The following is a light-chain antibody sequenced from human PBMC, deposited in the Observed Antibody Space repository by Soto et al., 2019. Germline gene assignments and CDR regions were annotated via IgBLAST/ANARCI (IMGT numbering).Light chain of an antibody. CDR2: EVS. CDR3: SSYTSSSRHYV. V-gene: IGLV2-14*01. J-gene: IGLJ1*01. CDR1: SSDVGGYNY. Sequence: QSALTQPASVSGSPGQSITISCTGTSSDVGGYNYVSWYQQHPGKAPKLMIYEVSNRPSGVSNRFSGSKSDNTASLTISGLQAEDEADYYCSSYTSSSRHYVFGTGTKLTVL.